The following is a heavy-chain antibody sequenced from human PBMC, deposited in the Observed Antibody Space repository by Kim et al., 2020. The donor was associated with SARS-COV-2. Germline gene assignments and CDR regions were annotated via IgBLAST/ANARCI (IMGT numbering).Heavy chain of an antibody. J-gene: IGHJ4*02. V-gene: IGHV3-23*01. D-gene: IGHD3-10*01. CDR3: AKDRLLWFGDLAIY. Sequence: ADSGKGRFTIARDNSKNTLYLQMNSLRAEDTAVYYCAKDRLLWFGDLAIYWGQGTLVTVSS.